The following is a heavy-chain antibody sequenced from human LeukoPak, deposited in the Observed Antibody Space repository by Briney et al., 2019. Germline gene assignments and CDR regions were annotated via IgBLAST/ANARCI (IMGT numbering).Heavy chain of an antibody. D-gene: IGHD6-19*01. V-gene: IGHV4-39*01. CDR2: VYYSGST. Sequence: NPSETLSLTCTVSGGSITSGSYYWGWIRQPPGKGLEWIGCVYYSGSTYYNPSLKSRVTISVDTSKSQFSLKLSSVTAADTAVYYCARLKRKQWLDFDYWGQGTLVTVSS. CDR3: ARLKRKQWLDFDY. CDR1: GGSITSGSYY. J-gene: IGHJ4*02.